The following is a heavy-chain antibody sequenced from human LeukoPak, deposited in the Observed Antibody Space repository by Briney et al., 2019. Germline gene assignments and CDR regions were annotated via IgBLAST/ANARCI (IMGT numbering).Heavy chain of an antibody. CDR3: ARDPRWLTPDCTSISCYENYFDP. Sequence: SETLSLTCAVSGYSISSGYQWAWIRQSPEKGLEWIGSIYHTGSAHYNPSLESRVTISVDTSNNQFSLKLSSMTAADTAVYYCARDPRWLTPDCTSISCYENYFDPWGQGTQVTVSS. V-gene: IGHV4-38-2*02. CDR2: IYHTGSA. CDR1: GYSISSGYQ. J-gene: IGHJ5*02. D-gene: IGHD2-2*01.